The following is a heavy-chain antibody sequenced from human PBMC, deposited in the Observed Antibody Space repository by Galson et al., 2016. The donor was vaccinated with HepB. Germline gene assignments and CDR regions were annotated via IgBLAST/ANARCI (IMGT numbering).Heavy chain of an antibody. D-gene: IGHD6-13*01. V-gene: IGHV1-58*01. J-gene: IGHJ4*02. Sequence: SVKVSCKASGVTFSTSAVQWVRQARGQHLEWIGWIVAGNGDTKYAQKFLERVTITRDMSTRTAYMELSSLTSEDTAVYYCAARGNSWPHYWGQGTLVTVSS. CDR2: IVAGNGDT. CDR3: AARGNSWPHY. CDR1: GVTFSTSA.